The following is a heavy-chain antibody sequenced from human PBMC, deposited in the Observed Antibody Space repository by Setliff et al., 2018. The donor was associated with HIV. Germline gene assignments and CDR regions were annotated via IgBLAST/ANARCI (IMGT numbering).Heavy chain of an antibody. CDR1: GGTFSSYP. CDR3: ARGVDGDYRYYMDV. D-gene: IGHD3-10*01. CDR2: IIPIFGTA. Sequence: GASVKVSCKASGGTFSSYPVSWVRQAPGQGLEWMGGIIPIFGTANYAQKFQGRATITADASTRTAYMELSGLRSEDTAVYYCARGVDGDYRYYMDVWGKGTTVTVSS. V-gene: IGHV1-69*13. J-gene: IGHJ6*03.